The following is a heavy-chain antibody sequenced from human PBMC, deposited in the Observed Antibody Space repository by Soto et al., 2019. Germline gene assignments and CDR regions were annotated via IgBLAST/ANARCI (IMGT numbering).Heavy chain of an antibody. Sequence: QVQLVQSGAEVKKPGSSVKVSCKPSGGTFSSYSINWVRQAPGQGLEWMGSIIPTRDVVCYAQTFQGRVTITADKSTSTAYLDLSSLRSEDTAVYYCASPAPGHCSGGGCYLLHNWGQGTQVTVSS. CDR3: ASPAPGHCSGGGCYLLHN. V-gene: IGHV1-69*02. J-gene: IGHJ4*02. CDR1: GGTFSSYS. D-gene: IGHD2-15*01. CDR2: IIPTRDVV.